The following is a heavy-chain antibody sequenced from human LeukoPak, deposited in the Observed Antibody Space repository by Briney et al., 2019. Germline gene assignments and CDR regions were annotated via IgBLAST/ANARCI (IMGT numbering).Heavy chain of an antibody. J-gene: IGHJ5*02. Sequence: ASVEVSCKASGGTFSSYAISWVRQAPGQGLEWMGGIIPIFGTANYAQKFQGRVTITADESTSTAYMELSSLRSEDTAVYYCARDSTQYYYDSSGPGDWFDPWGQGTLVTVSS. CDR1: GGTFSSYA. V-gene: IGHV1-69*13. CDR3: ARDSTQYYYDSSGPGDWFDP. D-gene: IGHD3-22*01. CDR2: IIPIFGTA.